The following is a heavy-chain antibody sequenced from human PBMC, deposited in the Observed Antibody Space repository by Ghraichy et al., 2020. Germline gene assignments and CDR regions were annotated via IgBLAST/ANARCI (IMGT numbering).Heavy chain of an antibody. CDR2: IYHSGST. CDR3: ARGFQGERQGAFDI. D-gene: IGHD1-1*01. V-gene: IGHV4-30-2*01. CDR1: GGSISSGGYS. J-gene: IGHJ3*02. Sequence: SETLSLTCAVSGGSISSGGYSWSWIRQPPGKGLEWIGYIYHSGSTYYNPSLKSRVTISVDRSKNQFSLKLSSVTAADTAVYYCARGFQGERQGAFDIWGQGTMVTVSS.